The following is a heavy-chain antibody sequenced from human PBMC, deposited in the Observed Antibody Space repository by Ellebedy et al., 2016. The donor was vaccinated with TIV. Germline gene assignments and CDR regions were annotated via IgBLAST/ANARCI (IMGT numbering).Heavy chain of an antibody. Sequence: AASVKVSCKASGGTFSSYAISWVRHAPGQGLGWMGGNIPIFGTANYAQKLQCRVTMTTDTSTTTAYMELRSLRSDDTAVYYCARDEDVVLTAIPYPFDYWGQGTLVTVSP. J-gene: IGHJ4*02. D-gene: IGHD2-21*02. CDR3: ARDEDVVLTAIPYPFDY. CDR2: NIPIFGTA. V-gene: IGHV1-69*05. CDR1: GGTFSSYA.